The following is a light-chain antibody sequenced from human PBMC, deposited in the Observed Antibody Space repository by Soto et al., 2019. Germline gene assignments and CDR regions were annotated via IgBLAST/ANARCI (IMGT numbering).Light chain of an antibody. Sequence: QSALTQPASVSGSPGQSITISCTGTSSDVGGYNYVSWYQQHPGKAPKLMIYEVSNRPSGVSNRFSGSKSGNTASLTISGLQAEDEGDYYCTSWGIFGPGTQLTVL. CDR3: TSWGI. J-gene: IGLJ1*01. CDR2: EVS. CDR1: SSDVGGYNY. V-gene: IGLV2-14*01.